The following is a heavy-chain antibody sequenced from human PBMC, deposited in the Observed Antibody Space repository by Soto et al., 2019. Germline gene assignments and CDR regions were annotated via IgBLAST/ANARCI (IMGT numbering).Heavy chain of an antibody. CDR2: ISYDGSNK. V-gene: IGHV3-30-3*01. CDR3: ARDGGECISTSCQGQPDDY. J-gene: IGHJ4*02. D-gene: IGHD2-2*01. Sequence: QVQLVESGGGVVQPGRSLRLSCAASGFTFSSYTMHWVRQAPGKGLEWVAVISYDGSNKYYADSVKGRFTISRDNSKNTLYLQMNSLRAEDTAVYYCARDGGECISTSCQGQPDDYWGQGTLVTVSS. CDR1: GFTFSSYT.